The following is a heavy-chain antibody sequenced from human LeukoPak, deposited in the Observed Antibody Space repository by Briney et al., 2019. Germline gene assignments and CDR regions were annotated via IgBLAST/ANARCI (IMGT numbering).Heavy chain of an antibody. J-gene: IGHJ2*01. V-gene: IGHV4-59*01. CDR3: ARDKGPYWYFDL. CDR1: GDPISSYY. CDR2: IYYSGST. Sequence: SETLSLTCTVSGDPISSYYWNWIRQPPGKGLEWIGNIYYSGSTDYNPSLKSRVTISVDTSKNQLSLRLSSVTAADTAVYHCARDKGPYWYFDLWGRGTLVTVSS.